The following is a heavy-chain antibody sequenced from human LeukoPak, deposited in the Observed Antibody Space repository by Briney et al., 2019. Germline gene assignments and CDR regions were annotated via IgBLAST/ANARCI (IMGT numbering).Heavy chain of an antibody. J-gene: IGHJ5*02. D-gene: IGHD2-15*01. Sequence: SETLSLTCTVSGDSISSYYWSWIRQTPGKGLEWIGYNHHSGSTTYNPSLKSRVTLSLDTSKNQLSLKLSSVTAADTAVYFCARDGGSCSGTSCYYWFDPWGQGTLVTVSS. V-gene: IGHV4-59*01. CDR1: GDSISSYY. CDR3: ARDGGSCSGTSCYYWFDP. CDR2: NHHSGST.